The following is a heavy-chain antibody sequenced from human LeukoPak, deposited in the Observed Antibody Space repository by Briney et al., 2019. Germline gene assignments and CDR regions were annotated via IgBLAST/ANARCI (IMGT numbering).Heavy chain of an antibody. CDR1: GFTFSSFA. CDR3: AKYRTTNAPPRNFDY. J-gene: IGHJ4*02. CDR2: IGSDSGGI. V-gene: IGHV3-23*01. Sequence: GGSLRLSCAASGFTFSSFAMIWVRQAPGKGLEWVSVIGSDSGGIVYADSVKGRFTISRDNSNNTLYLQMNSLRADDAAVYYCAKYRTTNAPPRNFDYWGQGTLVTVSS. D-gene: IGHD1-14*01.